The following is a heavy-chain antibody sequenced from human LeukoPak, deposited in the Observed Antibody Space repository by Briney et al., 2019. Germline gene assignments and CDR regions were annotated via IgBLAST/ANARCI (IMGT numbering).Heavy chain of an antibody. J-gene: IGHJ6*02. CDR3: ARRGDYYYYYGMDV. Sequence: GGSLRLSCAASGFTFSSYWMHWVRQAPGKGLVWVSRINSDGSSTSYADSVKRRFTISRDNAKNTLYLQMNSLRAEDTAVYYCARRGDYYYYYGMDVWGQGTTVTVSS. CDR1: GFTFSSYW. CDR2: INSDGSST. D-gene: IGHD2-21*02. V-gene: IGHV3-74*01.